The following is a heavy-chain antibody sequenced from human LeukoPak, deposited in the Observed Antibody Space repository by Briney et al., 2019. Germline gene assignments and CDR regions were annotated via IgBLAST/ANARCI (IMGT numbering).Heavy chain of an antibody. V-gene: IGHV3-21*01. Sequence: GGSLRLSCAASGFTFSSYSMNWVRQAPGKGPEWVSSISSSSSYIYYADSVKGRFTISRDNAKNSLYLQMNSLRAEDTAVYYCARDEVGAIRPFDYWGQGTLVTVSS. CDR2: ISSSSSYI. CDR3: ARDEVGAIRPFDY. J-gene: IGHJ4*02. D-gene: IGHD1-26*01. CDR1: GFTFSSYS.